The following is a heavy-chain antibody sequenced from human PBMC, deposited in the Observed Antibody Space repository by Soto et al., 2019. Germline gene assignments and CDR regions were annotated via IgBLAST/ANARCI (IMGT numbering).Heavy chain of an antibody. CDR1: GFTFSSYE. CDR2: ISSSGSTI. Sequence: GGSLRLSCAASGFTFSSYEMNWVRQAPGKGLGWVSYISSSGSTIYYADSVKGRFTISRDNAKNSLYLQMNSLRAEDTAVYYCARDNGVLRFLEWWPMDVWGQGTLVTVSS. CDR3: ARDNGVLRFLEWWPMDV. J-gene: IGHJ4*02. D-gene: IGHD3-3*01. V-gene: IGHV3-48*03.